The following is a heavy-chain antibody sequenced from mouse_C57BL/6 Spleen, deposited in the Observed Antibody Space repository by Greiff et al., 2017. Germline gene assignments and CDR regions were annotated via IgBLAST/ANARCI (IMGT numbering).Heavy chain of an antibody. CDR1: GYSITSGYD. CDR3: ARGITTVSMDY. J-gene: IGHJ4*01. V-gene: IGHV3-1*01. Sequence: EVKLQESGPGMVKPSQSLSLTCTVTGYSITSGYDWHWIRHFPGNKLEWMGYISYSGSTNYNPSLKSRISITHDTSKNHFFLKLNSVTTEDTATYYCARGITTVSMDYWGQGTSVTVSS. CDR2: ISYSGST. D-gene: IGHD1-1*01.